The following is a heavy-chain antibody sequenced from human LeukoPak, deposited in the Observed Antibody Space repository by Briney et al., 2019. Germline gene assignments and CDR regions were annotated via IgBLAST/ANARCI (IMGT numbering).Heavy chain of an antibody. J-gene: IGHJ4*02. CDR3: AKVIIVVRVPTDIDY. V-gene: IGHV3-23*01. CDR1: GFTFSNYA. Sequence: HSGGSLRLSCAASGFTFSNYAITWVRQAPGKGLEWVSTISESGDTIYYSDSVKGRFTISRDNSENMLYLQMNSLRADDTAIYYCAKVIIVVRVPTDIDYWGQGTLVTVSS. CDR2: ISESGDTI. D-gene: IGHD3-22*01.